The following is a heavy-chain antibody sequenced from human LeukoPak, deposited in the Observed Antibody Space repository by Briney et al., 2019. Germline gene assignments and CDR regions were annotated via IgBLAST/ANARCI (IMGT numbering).Heavy chain of an antibody. D-gene: IGHD5-18*01. J-gene: IGHJ4*02. V-gene: IGHV3-23*01. CDR3: AKGEYSYGYLFDY. Sequence: GGSLRLSCVASGFTFSSYAMSWVRQAPGKGLEWVSTISSSGGSTYYADSVKGRFTISRDNSKNTLNLQMNGLGAEDTAVYYCAKGEYSYGYLFDYWGQGTLVTVSS. CDR2: ISSSGGST. CDR1: GFTFSSYA.